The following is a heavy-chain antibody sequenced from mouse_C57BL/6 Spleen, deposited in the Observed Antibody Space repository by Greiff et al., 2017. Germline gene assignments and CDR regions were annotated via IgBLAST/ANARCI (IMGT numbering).Heavy chain of an antibody. CDR2: IYWDDDK. J-gene: IGHJ4*01. V-gene: IGHV8-12*01. CDR3: ARRGDGYLSGYAMGY. CDR1: GFSLSTSGMG. D-gene: IGHD2-3*01. Sequence: QVTLKESGPGILQSSQTLSLTCSFSGFSLSTSGMGVSWIRQPSGKGLEWLAHIYWDDDKRYNPSLKSRLTTSKDTSRNQGFLKVTSVDTADTATYYWARRGDGYLSGYAMGYWGQGTSVTVSS.